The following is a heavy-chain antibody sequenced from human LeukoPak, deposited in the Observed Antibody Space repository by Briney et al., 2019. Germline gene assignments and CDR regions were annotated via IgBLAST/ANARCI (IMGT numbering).Heavy chain of an antibody. V-gene: IGHV4-4*07. D-gene: IGHD2-2*01. CDR1: GGSISSYY. CDR3: ARHYCSSTSCLLDY. CDR2: IYTSGST. J-gene: IGHJ4*02. Sequence: TASETLSLTCTVSGGSISSYYWSWIRQPAGKGLEWIGRIYTSGSTNYNPSLKSRVTMSVDTSKNQFSLKLSSVTAADTAVYYCARHYCSSTSCLLDYWGQGTLVTVSS.